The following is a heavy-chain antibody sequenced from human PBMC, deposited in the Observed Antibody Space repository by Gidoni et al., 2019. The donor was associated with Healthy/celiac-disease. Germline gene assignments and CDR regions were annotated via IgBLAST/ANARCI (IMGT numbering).Heavy chain of an antibody. CDR1: GGSISRYY. J-gene: IGHJ6*02. CDR2: IYYSGST. V-gene: IGHV4-59*01. CDR3: ARHYYDSSGYYVWSPLSNYYYGMDV. D-gene: IGHD3-22*01. Sequence: QVQLQESGPGLVKPSETLSLTCTVSGGSISRYYWSCIRQPPGKGLEWIGYIYYSGSTNYNPALKSRVTISVDTSKNQFSLKLSSVTAADTAVYYCARHYYDSSGYYVWSPLSNYYYGMDVWGQGTTVTVSS.